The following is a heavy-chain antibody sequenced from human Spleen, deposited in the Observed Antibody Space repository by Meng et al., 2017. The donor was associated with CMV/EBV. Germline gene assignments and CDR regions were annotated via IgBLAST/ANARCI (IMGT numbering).Heavy chain of an antibody. D-gene: IGHD2-2*01. Sequence: SCKPAGCTLTGYYIHWVRQAPGQGLEWMGWINPNSGGTNYAQKFQGRVTMTTDTSISTAYMELSRLRSDDTAVYYCARGDIVVGWFDPWGQGTLVTVSS. CDR3: ARGDIVVGWFDP. V-gene: IGHV1-2*02. CDR2: INPNSGGT. CDR1: GCTLTGYY. J-gene: IGHJ5*02.